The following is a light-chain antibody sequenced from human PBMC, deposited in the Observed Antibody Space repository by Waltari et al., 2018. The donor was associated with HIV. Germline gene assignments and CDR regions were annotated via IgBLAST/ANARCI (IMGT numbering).Light chain of an antibody. Sequence: QLVLTQSPSASASLGASVKLTCTLRSGHSSYALAWHQQQPEKGPRYLMKLNSDGSHSKGDGIPDRFSGSSSGAERYLTISSLQSEDEADYYCQTWGTGIRVFGGGTKLTVL. CDR3: QTWGTGIRV. V-gene: IGLV4-69*01. J-gene: IGLJ3*02. CDR2: LNSDGSH. CDR1: SGHSSYA.